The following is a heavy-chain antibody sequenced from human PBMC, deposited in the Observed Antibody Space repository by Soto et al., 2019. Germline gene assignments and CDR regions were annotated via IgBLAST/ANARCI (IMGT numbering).Heavy chain of an antibody. D-gene: IGHD2-15*01. V-gene: IGHV4-34*01. CDR3: ARGLSRIVVVVAARSVQPFDY. CDR2: INHSGST. CDR1: GGSFRGYY. J-gene: IGHJ4*02. Sequence: PSETLSLTCAVYGGSFRGYYWSWIRKPPGKGLKWIGEINHSGSTNYNPSLKSRVTISVDTSKNQFSLKLSSVTAADTAVYYCARGLSRIVVVVAARSVQPFDYWGQGTLVTVSS.